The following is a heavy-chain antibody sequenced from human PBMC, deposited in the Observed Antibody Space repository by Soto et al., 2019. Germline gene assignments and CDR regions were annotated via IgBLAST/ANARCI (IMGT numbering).Heavy chain of an antibody. CDR2: SWYHGQSM. J-gene: IGHJ4*02. D-gene: IGHD2-8*02. Sequence: QGQLVESGGGVGQPGRSLRLSCAASGVTFSSDVMQWVRQAPGKGLGGVVGSWYHGQSMSYADSVKGRFTMSRDNSKHTPYLQMNNLGAEDTAVYYCERYDTGHSDSWGQGTLVTVSS. CDR1: GVTFSSDV. CDR3: ERYDTGHSDS. V-gene: IGHV3-33*01.